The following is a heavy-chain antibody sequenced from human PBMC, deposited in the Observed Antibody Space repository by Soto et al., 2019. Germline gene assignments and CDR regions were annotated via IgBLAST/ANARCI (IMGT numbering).Heavy chain of an antibody. CDR3: ARKMYYAILTGYTYYFDY. CDR1: SGSIRTSNW. J-gene: IGHJ4*02. CDR2: IYHSGST. D-gene: IGHD3-9*01. Sequence: QVQLQESGPGLVKPSGTLSLTCAVSSGSIRTSNWWSWVRQPPGKGLEWIGEIYHSGSTNYNPSLKIRVTISIDKSKNQFFLKLNSKTAADTAVYYCARKMYYAILTGYTYYFDYWGQGTLVTVSS. V-gene: IGHV4-4*02.